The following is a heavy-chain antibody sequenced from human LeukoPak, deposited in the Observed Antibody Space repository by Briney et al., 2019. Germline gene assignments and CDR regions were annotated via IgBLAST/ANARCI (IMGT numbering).Heavy chain of an antibody. J-gene: IGHJ4*02. Sequence: SETLSLTCTVSGGSISGYYWSWIRQPPGKGLECIGYIYYTGTTNYNPSLKSRVTISVDTSKNQFSLKLSSVTAADTAVHYCAKVTGEWRTYYFDYWGQGTLVTVSS. D-gene: IGHD2-8*02. V-gene: IGHV4-59*01. CDR2: IYYTGTT. CDR3: AKVTGEWRTYYFDY. CDR1: GGSISGYY.